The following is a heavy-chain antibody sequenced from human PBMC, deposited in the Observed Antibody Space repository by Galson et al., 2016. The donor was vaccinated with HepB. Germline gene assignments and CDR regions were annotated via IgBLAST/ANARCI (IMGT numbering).Heavy chain of an antibody. CDR3: ARDYCNGASCFSRWFDP. J-gene: IGHJ5*02. Sequence: SETLSLTCTVSGGSISSYCWTWIRQPPGKGLEWIGYMSYSGSTHYNPSLKSRVTISVDKPKNQFSLKLTSVTAADTAVYYWARDYCNGASCFSRWFDPWGQGTLVTVSS. CDR1: GGSISSYC. V-gene: IGHV4-59*01. D-gene: IGHD2-15*01. CDR2: MSYSGST.